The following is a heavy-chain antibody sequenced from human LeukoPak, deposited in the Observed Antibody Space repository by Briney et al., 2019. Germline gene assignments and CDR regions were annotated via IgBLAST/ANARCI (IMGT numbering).Heavy chain of an antibody. J-gene: IGHJ3*01. Sequence: GRSLRLSCAASGFSFSSESMHWVRQAPGKGLEWVGLISYDGGKRYSADSVKGRFTISRDNSKSTLFLQMNSLTTEVTAMYYCAKEFHRVHDAFDVWGHGTMVTVSS. D-gene: IGHD3-10*01. CDR1: GFSFSSES. CDR3: AKEFHRVHDAFDV. CDR2: ISYDGGKR. V-gene: IGHV3-30*18.